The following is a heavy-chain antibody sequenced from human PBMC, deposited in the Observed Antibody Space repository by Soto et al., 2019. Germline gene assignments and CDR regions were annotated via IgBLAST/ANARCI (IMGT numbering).Heavy chain of an antibody. CDR1: GFSFSSNH. CDR2: IYSGGTT. J-gene: IGHJ4*02. V-gene: IGHV3-53*01. D-gene: IGHD2-2*01. CDR3: ARILNRAPTS. Sequence: SLRLSCAASGFSFSSNHMNWVRQAPVKGLEWVSLIYSGGTTYYADSVKGRFIISRDNSKNTLYLQMNSLRAEDTAVYYCARILNRAPTSWGQGTLVIVSS.